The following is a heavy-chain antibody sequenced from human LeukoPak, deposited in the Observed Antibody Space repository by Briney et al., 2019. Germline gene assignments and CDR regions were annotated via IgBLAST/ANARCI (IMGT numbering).Heavy chain of an antibody. Sequence: SETLSLTCSVSGVSIRSYYWSWIRQPPGKGLEWIGYIYYSGNTNYNPSLKSRVTISVDTSKNQFSLKLSSVTAADTAVYYRARSGALTGYLYWGQGTLVTVSS. D-gene: IGHD3-9*01. CDR3: ARSGALTGYLY. CDR1: GVSIRSYY. CDR2: IYYSGNT. V-gene: IGHV4-59*01. J-gene: IGHJ4*02.